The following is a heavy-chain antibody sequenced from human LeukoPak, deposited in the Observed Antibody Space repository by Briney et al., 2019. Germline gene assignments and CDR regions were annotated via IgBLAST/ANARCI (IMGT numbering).Heavy chain of an antibody. V-gene: IGHV3-30*07. D-gene: IGHD2/OR15-2a*01. CDR3: AKDRVSPGFNLFDP. J-gene: IGHJ5*02. CDR1: GFAFSTFA. CDR2: ISYGGSNK. Sequence: GRSLRLSCAASGFAFSTFAMHWVRQTPGKGLDWVSVISYGGSNKYYADSVKGRFTISRDNSKSTLFLQMNSLRAEDTAIYYCAKDRVSPGFNLFDPWGQGTLVTVSS.